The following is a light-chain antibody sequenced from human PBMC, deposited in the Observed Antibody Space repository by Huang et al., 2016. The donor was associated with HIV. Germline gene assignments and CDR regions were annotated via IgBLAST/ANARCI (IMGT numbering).Light chain of an antibody. J-gene: IGKJ3*01. V-gene: IGKV1-9*01. CDR3: LHLNNYPGT. Sequence: IQLTQSPSSLSASIGDRVTITCRATQDISSDLAWYQQKPGKAPKLLIYAASTLESGVPSRVSGSGSGTDFTLTINNLQPEDFATYYCLHLNNYPGTFGPGTNVDV. CDR1: QDISSD. CDR2: AAS.